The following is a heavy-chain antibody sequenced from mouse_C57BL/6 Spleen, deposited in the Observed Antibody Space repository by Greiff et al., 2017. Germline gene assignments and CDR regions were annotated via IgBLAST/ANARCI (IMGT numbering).Heavy chain of an antibody. CDR2: ISDGGSYT. V-gene: IGHV5-4*01. J-gene: IGHJ2*01. D-gene: IGHD1-1*01. CDR3: ASHYYGSSYPFDY. CDR1: GFTFSSYA. Sequence: EVQGVESGGGLVKPGGSLKLSCAASGFTFSSYAMSWVRQTPEKRLEWVATISDGGSYTYYPDNVKGRFTISRDNAKNNLYLQMSHLKSEDTAMYYCASHYYGSSYPFDYWGQGTTLTVSS.